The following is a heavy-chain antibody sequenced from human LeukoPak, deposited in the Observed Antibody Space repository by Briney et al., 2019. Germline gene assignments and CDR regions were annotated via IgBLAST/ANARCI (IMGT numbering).Heavy chain of an antibody. CDR3: ATSARRVAAAAYFDY. Sequence: SETLSLTCAVYGGSFSGYYWSWIRQPPGKGLEWIGEINHSGSTNYNPSLKSRVTISVDTSKNQFSLKLSSVTAADTAVYYCATSARRVAAAAYFDYWGQGTLVTVSS. V-gene: IGHV4-34*01. D-gene: IGHD6-13*01. J-gene: IGHJ4*02. CDR2: INHSGST. CDR1: GGSFSGYY.